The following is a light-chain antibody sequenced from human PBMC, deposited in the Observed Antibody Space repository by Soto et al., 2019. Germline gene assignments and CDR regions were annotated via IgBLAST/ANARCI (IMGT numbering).Light chain of an antibody. V-gene: IGKV3-20*01. CDR1: QSVNSCS. J-gene: IGKJ1*01. CDR2: GAT. CDR3: QQYGSSVRT. Sequence: DIALTQSPGTLSFSPGDRAILSCRASQSVNSCSLAWYQQRPGQAPRLLIYGATIRATGIPDKFSGSGSGTDFTLTISRLEPEDFAVYYCQQYGSSVRTFGQGTKVEIK.